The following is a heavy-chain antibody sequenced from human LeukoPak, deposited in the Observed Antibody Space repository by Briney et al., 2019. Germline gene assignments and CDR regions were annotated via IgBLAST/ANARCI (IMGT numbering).Heavy chain of an antibody. V-gene: IGHV1-2*02. J-gene: IGHJ6*03. CDR1: GYTFTGYY. CDR2: INPNSGGT. Sequence: GASVKVPCKASGYTFTGYYMHWVRQAPGQGLEWMGWINPNSGGTNYAQKFQGRVTMTRDTSISTAYMELSRLRSDDTAVYYCARALSYYYYYMDVWGKGTTVTVSS. CDR3: ARALSYYYYYMDV.